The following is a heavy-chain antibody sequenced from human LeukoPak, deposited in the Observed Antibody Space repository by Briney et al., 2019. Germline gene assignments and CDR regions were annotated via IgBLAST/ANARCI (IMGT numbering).Heavy chain of an antibody. CDR3: ARDTDGSLDY. CDR1: GFTFGNSW. Sequence: GGSLRLSCAASGFTFGNSWMAWVRQAPGKGLEWVANIKQDGGTKHYADSLKGRFTISRDNPRNSLYLQMNGLRVGDTAVYYCARDTDGSLDYWGQGILVTVAS. J-gene: IGHJ4*02. D-gene: IGHD1-26*01. CDR2: IKQDGGTK. V-gene: IGHV3-7*01.